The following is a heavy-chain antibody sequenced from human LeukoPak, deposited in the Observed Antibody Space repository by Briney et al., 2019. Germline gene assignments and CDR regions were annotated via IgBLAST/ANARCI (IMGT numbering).Heavy chain of an antibody. D-gene: IGHD3-10*01. CDR2: VNLQGST. Sequence: SETLSLTCGVSGGSITNTNYWTWVRQPPGKGLELIGEVNLQGSTNYNPSLMGRVAIAVDTSENHISLQLTSVTAADTAVYYCARVCHSNTIYGSGSYYLDYWGQGTLVTLSS. V-gene: IGHV4-4*02. CDR1: GGSITNTNY. CDR3: ARVCHSNTIYGSGSYYLDY. J-gene: IGHJ4*02.